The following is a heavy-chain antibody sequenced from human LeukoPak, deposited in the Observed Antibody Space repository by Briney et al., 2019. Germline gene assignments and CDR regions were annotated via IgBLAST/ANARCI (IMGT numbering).Heavy chain of an antibody. D-gene: IGHD3-16*02. CDR1: GYTFTGYY. CDR2: INPNSGGT. CDR3: AGGRYDYVWGSYRLRRDDAFDI. J-gene: IGHJ3*02. V-gene: IGHV1-2*02. Sequence: ASVMVSCKASGYTFTGYYMHWVRQAPGQGLEWMGWINPNSGGTNYAQKFQGRVTMTRDTFISTAYMELGRLRSDDTAVYYCAGGRYDYVWGSYRLRRDDAFDIWGQGTMVTVSS.